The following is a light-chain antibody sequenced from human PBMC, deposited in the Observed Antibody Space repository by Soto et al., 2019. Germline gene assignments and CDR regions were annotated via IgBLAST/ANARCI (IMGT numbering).Light chain of an antibody. CDR2: DVS. V-gene: IGLV2-14*03. Sequence: QSVLTQPASVSVSPGQSISTSCTGTSRDVGNYKYVSWYQQHPGKAPKLMIYDVSNRPSGVSNRFSGSKSGNTASLTISGLQAEDETDYYCFSYTSSGTYVFGTGTKVTVL. CDR3: FSYTSSGTYV. CDR1: SRDVGNYKY. J-gene: IGLJ1*01.